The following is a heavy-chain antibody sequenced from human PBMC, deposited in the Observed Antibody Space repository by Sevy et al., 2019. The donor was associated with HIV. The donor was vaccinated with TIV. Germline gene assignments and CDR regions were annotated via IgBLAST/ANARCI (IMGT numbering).Heavy chain of an antibody. D-gene: IGHD4-4*01. Sequence: SETLSLTCTVSSGSISSYYWSWIRQPPGKGLEYIGYIHSSGTTNYNPSLKSRVTISVDTSKNQVSLKVSSVTTADTAVYYCARAYSEYYYGMDVWGQGTTVTVYS. CDR1: SGSISSYY. V-gene: IGHV4-59*01. J-gene: IGHJ6*02. CDR3: ARAYSEYYYGMDV. CDR2: IHSSGTT.